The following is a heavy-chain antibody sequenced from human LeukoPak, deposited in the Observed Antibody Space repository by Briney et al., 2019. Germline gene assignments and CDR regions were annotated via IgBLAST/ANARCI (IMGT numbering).Heavy chain of an antibody. CDR1: GGSISSGDYY. J-gene: IGHJ2*01. CDR2: IYYRGST. CDR3: AREPPFYGYRYFDL. V-gene: IGHV4-30-4*08. D-gene: IGHD2/OR15-2a*01. Sequence: SETLSLTCTVSGGSISSGDYYWSWIRQPPGKGLEWIGYIYYRGSTYYNPSLKSRITISVDTSKNQFSLKLSSVTAADTAVYYCAREPPFYGYRYFDLWGCGTLVTVSS.